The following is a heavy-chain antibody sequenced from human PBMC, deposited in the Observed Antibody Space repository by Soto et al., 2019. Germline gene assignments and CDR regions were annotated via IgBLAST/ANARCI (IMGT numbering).Heavy chain of an antibody. V-gene: IGHV3-64*01. CDR2: ISSNGGNT. CDR3: ATSKGGSRIVGRLDY. D-gene: IGHD1-26*01. Sequence: EVQLVESGGGLVQPGGSLRLSCAASGFTFSSYAMHCVRQAPGKGLEYVSGISSNGGNTYYANSVKGRFTISRDNSKNTLFLQMGRLGAEDMAVYYCATSKGGSRIVGRLDYWGQGTPVTISS. J-gene: IGHJ4*02. CDR1: GFTFSSYA.